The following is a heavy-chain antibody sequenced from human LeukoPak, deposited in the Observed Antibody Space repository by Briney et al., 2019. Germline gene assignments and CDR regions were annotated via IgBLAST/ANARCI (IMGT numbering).Heavy chain of an antibody. D-gene: IGHD3-22*01. CDR1: GGSISSSSYY. V-gene: IGHV4-39*07. J-gene: IGHJ3*02. CDR3: ASSNSDSSGYYYTDAFDI. CDR2: IYYSGST. Sequence: PSETLSLTCTVSGGSISSSSYYWGWIRQPPGKGLEWIGSIYYSGSTYYIPSLKSRVTISVDTSKNQFSLKLSSVTAADTAVYYCASSNSDSSGYYYTDAFDIWGQGTMVTVSS.